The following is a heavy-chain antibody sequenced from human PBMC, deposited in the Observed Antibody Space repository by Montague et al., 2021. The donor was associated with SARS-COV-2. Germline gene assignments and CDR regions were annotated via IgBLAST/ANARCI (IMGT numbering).Heavy chain of an antibody. V-gene: IGHV4-4*02. J-gene: IGHJ4*02. CDR2: THQWGGT. CDR1: GDSINSEHW. Sequence: SETLSLTCAVSGDSINSEHWWRLLRPPPGGGLELIVDTHQWGGTNYPPSLRSRAIIFLAKSKHQFSPTLTSVTAADTAMYYCASHFVWQQLYTWGQGTLVSVSS. CDR3: ASHFVWQQLYT. D-gene: IGHD6-13*01.